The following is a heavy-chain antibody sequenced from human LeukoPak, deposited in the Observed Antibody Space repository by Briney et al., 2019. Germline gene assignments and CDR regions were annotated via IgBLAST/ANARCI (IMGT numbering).Heavy chain of an antibody. CDR2: IRYDGSNK. J-gene: IGHJ4*02. CDR1: GFTFSRCG. CDR3: ARASYDYIWGTTDY. V-gene: IGHV3-30*02. D-gene: IGHD3-16*01. Sequence: GGSLRLSCAASGFTFSRCGMHWVRQASGKGLEWVAFIRYDGSNKHYTDSVKGRFTISRDDSRNTVHLQMNSLRAEDTAVYYCARASYDYIWGTTDYWGQGILVTVSS.